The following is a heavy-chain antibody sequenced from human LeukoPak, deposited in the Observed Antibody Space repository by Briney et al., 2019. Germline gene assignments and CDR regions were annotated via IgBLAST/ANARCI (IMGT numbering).Heavy chain of an antibody. V-gene: IGHV3-7*01. D-gene: IGHD3/OR15-3a*01. CDR2: IDEGGSGR. J-gene: IGHJ4*02. Sequence: PGGSLRLSCVASGFTFSNYWMNWVRQAAGKGLEWVASIDEGGSGRHYVDSVKGRFTISRDDAKNSVYLQMNSLRDEDTAVYHCVRLPWTGVADWGQGTLVTVSS. CDR1: GFTFSNYW. CDR3: VRLPWTGVAD.